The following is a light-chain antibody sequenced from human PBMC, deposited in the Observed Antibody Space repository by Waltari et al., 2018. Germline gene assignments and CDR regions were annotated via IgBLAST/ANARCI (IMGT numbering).Light chain of an antibody. CDR3: QQDNKWPPYT. V-gene: IGKV3-15*01. J-gene: IGKJ2*01. Sequence: EIVMTQSPATLSVSPGERATLSCRASQSVGSDLAWYQQKPGQAPSLLIYGASTRVTGSPARFSGSGSGTEFTLTISSLQSEDFAVYYCQQDNKWPPYTFGQGTKLEIK. CDR2: GAS. CDR1: QSVGSD.